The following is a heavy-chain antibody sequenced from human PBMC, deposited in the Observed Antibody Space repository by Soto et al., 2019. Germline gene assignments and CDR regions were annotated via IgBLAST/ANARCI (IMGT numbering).Heavy chain of an antibody. V-gene: IGHV4-34*01. D-gene: IGHD3-10*01. CDR1: GGSFSGYY. J-gene: IGHJ5*02. CDR3: AREGTYGSGSYTRNNWFDP. CDR2: INHSGST. Sequence: QVQLQQWGAGLLKPSETLSLTCAVDGGSFSGYYWSWIRQPPGKGLEWIGVINHSGSTNYNPSLKSRVTRSVDTSKNQFSPKLRSMTAADTAVYYCAREGTYGSGSYTRNNWFDPWGQGTLVTVSS.